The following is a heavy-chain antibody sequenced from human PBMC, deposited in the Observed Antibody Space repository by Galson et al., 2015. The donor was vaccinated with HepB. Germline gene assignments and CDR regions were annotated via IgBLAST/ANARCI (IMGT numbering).Heavy chain of an antibody. Sequence: SLRLSCAASGFTFSSYWMSWVRQAPGKGLEWVANIKQDGSEKYYVDSVKGRFTISRDNAKNSLYLQMNSLRAEDTAVYYCARAALGGLWFGELLGFDYWGQGTLVTVSS. CDR3: ARAALGGLWFGELLGFDY. D-gene: IGHD3-10*01. CDR1: GFTFSSYW. V-gene: IGHV3-7*03. J-gene: IGHJ4*02. CDR2: IKQDGSEK.